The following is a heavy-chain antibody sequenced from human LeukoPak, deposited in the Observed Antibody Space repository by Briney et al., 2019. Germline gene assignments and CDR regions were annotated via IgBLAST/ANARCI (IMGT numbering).Heavy chain of an antibody. D-gene: IGHD2-15*01. CDR2: IYSGGST. J-gene: IGHJ4*02. CDR1: GFTVSSNY. Sequence: GGSLRLSCAASGFTVSSNYMGWVRQAPGKGLEWVSVIYSGGSTYYADSVKGRFTISRDNSKNTLYLQMNSLRAEDTAVYYCALVAAWYFDYWGQGTLVTVSS. V-gene: IGHV3-66*01. CDR3: ALVAAWYFDY.